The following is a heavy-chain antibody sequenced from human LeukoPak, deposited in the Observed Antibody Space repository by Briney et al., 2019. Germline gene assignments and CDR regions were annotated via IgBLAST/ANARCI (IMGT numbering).Heavy chain of an antibody. CDR3: AKDRTYDYRTYEAFDI. D-gene: IGHD4-11*01. CDR2: ISYDGSNK. V-gene: IGHV3-30*18. J-gene: IGHJ3*02. CDR1: GFTFDSYG. Sequence: PGGSLRLSCAASGFTFDSYGMHWVRQAPGMGLEWVAVISYDGSNKYYVDSVKGRFTISRDNSKNTLYLQMNSLRPEDTAVYYCAKDRTYDYRTYEAFDIWGPGTMVTVSS.